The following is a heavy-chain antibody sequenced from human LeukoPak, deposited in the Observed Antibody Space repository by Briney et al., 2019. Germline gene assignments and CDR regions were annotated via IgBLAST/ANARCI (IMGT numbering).Heavy chain of an antibody. D-gene: IGHD3-3*01. CDR2: IQNSGNS. Sequence: SETLSLTFTVSGDSISSYYWSWIRQPPGKGLEWIGYIQNSGNSNFNPSLKSRVTISLDTSKNQFSLDLNSVTAADTAMYYCARGRITISGVTTPHFDSCGQGTLVTVSS. CDR1: GDSISSYY. CDR3: ARGRITISGVTTPHFDS. V-gene: IGHV4-59*01. J-gene: IGHJ4*02.